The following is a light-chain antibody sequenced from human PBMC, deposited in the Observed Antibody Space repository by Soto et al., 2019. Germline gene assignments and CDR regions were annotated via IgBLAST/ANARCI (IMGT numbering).Light chain of an antibody. V-gene: IGKV1-39*01. Sequence: DIQMTQSPSSLSASVGDRVTITCRASQSFRNYFNWYQQKLGKAPKLLIYAASSLQSGVPSRFSGGGSGADFSLTISSLQPEDFETYYCHQSYITPYTFGQGTKLEIK. CDR3: HQSYITPYT. J-gene: IGKJ2*01. CDR2: AAS. CDR1: QSFRNY.